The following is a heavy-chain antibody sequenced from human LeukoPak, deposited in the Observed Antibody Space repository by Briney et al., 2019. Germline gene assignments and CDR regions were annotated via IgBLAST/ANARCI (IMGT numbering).Heavy chain of an antibody. Sequence: PSETLSLTCTVSGGSINNNYWSWIRQPPGKALEWIGYVYSNGNTNHNPSLKSRVTMSIETSKNQFSLKVPSVTAADTAVYYCASGTFDGPLYGTYWYFHVWGRGTLVTVSS. J-gene: IGHJ2*01. CDR2: VYSNGNT. CDR1: GGSINNNY. V-gene: IGHV4-59*01. CDR3: ASGTFDGPLYGTYWYFHV. D-gene: IGHD1-14*01.